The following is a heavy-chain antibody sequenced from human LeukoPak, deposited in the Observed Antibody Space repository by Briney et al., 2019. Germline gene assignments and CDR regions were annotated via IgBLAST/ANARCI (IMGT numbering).Heavy chain of an antibody. J-gene: IGHJ4*02. D-gene: IGHD6-13*01. CDR3: ARERGSSSSWYAF. Sequence: GGSLGLSCAASGFTFSSYEMNWVRQAPGKGLEWVSYISSSGSTIYYADSVKGRFTISRDNAKNSLYLQMNSLRAEDTAVYYCARERGSSSSWYAFWGQGTLVTVSS. CDR1: GFTFSSYE. CDR2: ISSSGSTI. V-gene: IGHV3-48*03.